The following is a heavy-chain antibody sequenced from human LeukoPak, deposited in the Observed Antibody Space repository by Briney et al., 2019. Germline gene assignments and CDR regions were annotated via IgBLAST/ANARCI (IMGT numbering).Heavy chain of an antibody. D-gene: IGHD3-10*01. J-gene: IGHJ5*02. CDR3: VREFTELDYAGSGKGFDP. CDR1: GDSVSGSY. V-gene: IGHV4-4*07. Sequence: PSETLSLTCSVSGDSVSGSYWGWIRQSAGKGLEWIGRIYTSGSTSSGSTIYNPSLRSRVTMSVETSKNQFSLNLRSVTAADTAVYFCVREFTELDYAGSGKGFDPWGLGTLVTVSS. CDR2: IYTSGSTSSGST.